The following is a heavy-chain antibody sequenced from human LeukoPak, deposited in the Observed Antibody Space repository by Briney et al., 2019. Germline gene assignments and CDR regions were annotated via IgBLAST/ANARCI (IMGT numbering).Heavy chain of an antibody. Sequence: ASVKVSCKASGYTFTSYYMHWVRQAPGQGLEWMGVINPSGGSTSYAQKFQGRVTMTRDTSTSTVYMELSSLRSEDTAVYYCARDQSVVVVAAGVAFDIWGQGTMVTVSS. CDR3: ARDQSVVVVAAGVAFDI. D-gene: IGHD2-15*01. V-gene: IGHV1-46*01. CDR2: INPSGGST. CDR1: GYTFTSYY. J-gene: IGHJ3*02.